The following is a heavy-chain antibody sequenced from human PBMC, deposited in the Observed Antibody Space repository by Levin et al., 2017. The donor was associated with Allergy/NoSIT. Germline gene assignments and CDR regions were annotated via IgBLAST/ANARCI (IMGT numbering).Heavy chain of an antibody. Sequence: GGSLRLSCAASGFTFSSYWMSWVRQAPGKGLEWVANIKQDGSEKYYVDSVKGRFTISRDNAKNSLYLQMNSLRAEDTAVYYCAREYYYDSSGYSPAGAFDIWGQGTMVTVSS. CDR3: AREYYYDSSGYSPAGAFDI. CDR1: GFTFSSYW. D-gene: IGHD3-22*01. J-gene: IGHJ3*02. V-gene: IGHV3-7*01. CDR2: IKQDGSEK.